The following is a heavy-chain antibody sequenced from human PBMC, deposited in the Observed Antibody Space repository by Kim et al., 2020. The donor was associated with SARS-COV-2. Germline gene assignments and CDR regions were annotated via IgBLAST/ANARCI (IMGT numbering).Heavy chain of an antibody. Sequence: GGSLRLSCVASGFTVTSNHMSWVRQAPGKGLEWVSVMYSGNNPYYADSVRGRFFITRDISKNTVYPQMNSLRAENTAVYYCVRDPSMVTKSGFDYWIWEPRSPSP. D-gene: IGHD4-17*01. V-gene: IGHV3-53*01. CDR2: MYSGNNP. CDR3: VRDPSMVTKSGFDY. CDR1: GFTVTSNH. J-gene: IGHJ4*02.